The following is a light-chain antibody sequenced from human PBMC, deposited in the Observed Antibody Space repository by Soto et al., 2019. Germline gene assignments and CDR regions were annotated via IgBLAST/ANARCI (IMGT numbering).Light chain of an antibody. CDR1: GSDVGAYNY. CDR3: SSFTTTYFYV. CDR2: GVG. V-gene: IGLV2-14*01. J-gene: IGLJ1*01. Sequence: QSGLTQPASVSGSPGQSIAISCTGSGSDVGAYNYVSWYQQHPGKAPKLLIYGVGHRPSGVSPRFSATRSAFTASLTISGLQPEDEADYYCSSFTTTYFYVFGPGTKVTV.